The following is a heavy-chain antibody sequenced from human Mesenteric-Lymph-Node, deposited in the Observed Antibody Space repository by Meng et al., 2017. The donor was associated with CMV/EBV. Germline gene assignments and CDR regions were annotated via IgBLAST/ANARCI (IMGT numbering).Heavy chain of an antibody. CDR1: GFTFSSYA. V-gene: IGHV3-7*01. J-gene: IGHJ6*02. CDR3: ARDQTLVRGIFHYYYGMDV. Sequence: GGSLRLSCAASGFTFSSYAMPWVRQAPGKGLEWVANIKQDGSEKNYVDSVKGRFSVSRDNAKNSLYLQMNSLRAEDTALYYCARDQTLVRGIFHYYYGMDVWGQGTTVTVSS. D-gene: IGHD3-10*01. CDR2: IKQDGSEK.